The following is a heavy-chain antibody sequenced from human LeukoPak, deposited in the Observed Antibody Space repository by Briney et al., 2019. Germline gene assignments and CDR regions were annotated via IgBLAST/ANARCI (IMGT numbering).Heavy chain of an antibody. D-gene: IGHD2/OR15-2a*01. J-gene: IGHJ6*03. CDR2: ISAYNGNT. CDR3: ARFLKNPVNRGGPANYYMDV. V-gene: IGHV1-18*01. Sequence: ASVKVSCKASGYIFTSYVISWVRQAPGQGLEWMGWISAYNGNTNYAQKVQGRVTMSRNTSISTAYMELSSVRSDDTAVYYCARFLKNPVNRGGPANYYMDVWGKGTTVT. CDR1: GYIFTSYV.